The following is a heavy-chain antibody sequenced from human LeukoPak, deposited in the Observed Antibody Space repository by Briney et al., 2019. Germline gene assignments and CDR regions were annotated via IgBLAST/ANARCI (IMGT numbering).Heavy chain of an antibody. CDR2: ISSDGSST. V-gene: IGHV3-74*01. CDR3: AKGGIVGTTQPYFDY. D-gene: IGHD1-26*01. Sequence: GGSLGLPCAASGFTFSNYWMHWVRQAPGKGLVWVSRISSDGSSTNYADSVKGRFTISRDNAKNTLYLQMNSLRAEDTAVYYCAKGGIVGTTQPYFDYWGQGTLVTVSS. CDR1: GFTFSNYW. J-gene: IGHJ4*02.